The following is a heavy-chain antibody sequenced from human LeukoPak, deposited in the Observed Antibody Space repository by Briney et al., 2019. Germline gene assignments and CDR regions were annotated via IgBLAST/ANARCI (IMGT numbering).Heavy chain of an antibody. CDR2: ISSSSSYI. D-gene: IGHD2-15*01. V-gene: IGHV3-21*01. J-gene: IGHJ6*02. CDR1: GFTFSSYS. CDR3: ARDWGGGHCSGGSCYDFDYYGMDV. Sequence: GGSLRLSCAASGFTFSSYSMNWVRQAPGKGLEWVSSISSSSSYIYYADSVKGRFTISRDNAKNSLYLQMNSLRAEDTAVYYCARDWGGGHCSGGSCYDFDYYGMDVWGQGTTVTVSS.